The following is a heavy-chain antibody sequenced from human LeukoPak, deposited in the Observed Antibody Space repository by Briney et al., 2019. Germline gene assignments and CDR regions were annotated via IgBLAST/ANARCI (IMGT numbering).Heavy chain of an antibody. V-gene: IGHV1-24*01. CDR1: GYTLTELS. CDR3: ATDRHSGSYYPRDY. CDR2: FDPEDGET. Sequence: ASVKVSCKVSGYTLTELSMHWVRQAPGKGLECMGGFDPEDGETIYAQKFQGRVTMTEDTSTDTAYMELSSLRSEDTAVYYCATDRHSGSYYPRDYWGQGTLVTVSS. D-gene: IGHD1-26*01. J-gene: IGHJ4*02.